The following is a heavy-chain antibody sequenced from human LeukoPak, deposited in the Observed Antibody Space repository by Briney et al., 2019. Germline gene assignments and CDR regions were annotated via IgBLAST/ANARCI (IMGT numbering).Heavy chain of an antibody. Sequence: GGSLRLSCAVSGFTVSNDYMSWVRQAPGKGLEWVSVIYGGGDTYYADSVRGRFTISRDNFENTLFLQMDSLRPEDTAVYYCAHRNNPTGWYKFYFDYWGQGTLVTVSS. CDR2: IYGGGDT. CDR1: GFTVSNDY. J-gene: IGHJ4*02. V-gene: IGHV3-53*01. CDR3: AHRNNPTGWYKFYFDY. D-gene: IGHD6-19*01.